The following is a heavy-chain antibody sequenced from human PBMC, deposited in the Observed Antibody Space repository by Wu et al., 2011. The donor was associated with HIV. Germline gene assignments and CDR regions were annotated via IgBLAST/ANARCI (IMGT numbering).Heavy chain of an antibody. CDR2: IIPMFGTP. D-gene: IGHD3-22*01. CDR1: GDIFSRYI. V-gene: IGHV1-69*13. CDR3: ASGDYDTSGYEAAFDY. J-gene: IGHJ4*02. Sequence: QVQLVQSGAEVKKPGSSVKVSCKASGDIFSRYIIIWTRQAPGQGLEWVGGIIPMFGTPHYAQKFQGRVTITADTTTSTAYMDLSSLRSEDTAVYFCASGDYDTSGYEAAFDYWGQGTLVAVSS.